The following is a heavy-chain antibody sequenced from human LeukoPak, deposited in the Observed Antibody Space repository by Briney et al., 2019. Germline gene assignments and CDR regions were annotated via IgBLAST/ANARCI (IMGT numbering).Heavy chain of an antibody. CDR1: GFTFSSYG. CDR3: ARESTGYY. Sequence: PGGSLRLSCVASGFTFSSYGMHWVRQAPGKGLEWVAVISYDGNDKYYADSVKGRFTISRDNSKNTLYLQMNSLRAEDTAVYYCARESTGYYWGQGTLVTVSS. J-gene: IGHJ4*02. V-gene: IGHV3-30*03. CDR2: ISYDGNDK. D-gene: IGHD5/OR15-5a*01.